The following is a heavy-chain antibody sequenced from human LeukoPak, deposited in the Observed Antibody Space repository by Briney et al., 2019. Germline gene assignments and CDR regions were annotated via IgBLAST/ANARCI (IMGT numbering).Heavy chain of an antibody. CDR1: GGSFSGYY. D-gene: IGHD2-15*01. CDR3: ARGGYCSGGSCYGRVYFDY. V-gene: IGHV4-34*01. Sequence: SETLSLTCAVYGGSFSGYYWSWIRQPPGKGLEWIGEINHSGSTNYNPSLKSRVTISVDTSKNQFSLKLSSVTAADTAVYYCARGGYCSGGSCYGRVYFDYWGQGTLVTVSS. CDR2: INHSGST. J-gene: IGHJ4*02.